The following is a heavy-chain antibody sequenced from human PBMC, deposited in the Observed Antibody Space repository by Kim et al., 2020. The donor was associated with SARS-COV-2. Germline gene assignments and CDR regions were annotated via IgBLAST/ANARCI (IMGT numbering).Heavy chain of an antibody. V-gene: IGHV4-34*01. D-gene: IGHD3-10*01. J-gene: IGHJ4*02. CDR3: ACRLSNISVSGSHYCDL. Sequence: SETLSLTCAVYGGSFSGFHWSWIRQPQGRGLEWIGEINHSGRTNYNPTLKTRVTIPVDTSKKQFSLQLTLVTAAATAVYYCACRLSNISVSGSHYCDLWGQGTRVTVSS. CDR2: INHSGRT. CDR1: GGSFSGFH.